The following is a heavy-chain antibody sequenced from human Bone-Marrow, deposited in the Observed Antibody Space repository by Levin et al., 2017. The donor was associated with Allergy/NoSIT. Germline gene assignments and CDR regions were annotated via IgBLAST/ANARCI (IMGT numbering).Heavy chain of an antibody. CDR1: GFTFSGYA. D-gene: IGHD3-3*01. V-gene: IGHV3-23*01. CDR2: ISGSGGST. CDR3: AKDRRTTYYDFWSGYSEPLFDP. J-gene: IGHJ5*02. Sequence: GGSLRLSCAASGFTFSGYAMSWVRQAPGKGLEWVSAISGSGGSTYYADSVKGRFTISRDNSKNTLYLQMNSLRAEDTAVYYCAKDRRTTYYDFWSGYSEPLFDPWGQGTLVTVSS.